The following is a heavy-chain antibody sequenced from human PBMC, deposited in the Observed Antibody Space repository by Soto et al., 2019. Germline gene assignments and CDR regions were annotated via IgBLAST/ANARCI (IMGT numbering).Heavy chain of an antibody. CDR1: GFTFSSYA. D-gene: IGHD6-19*01. V-gene: IGHV3-30-3*01. CDR2: ISYDGSNK. J-gene: IGHJ4*02. Sequence: QVQLVESGGGVVQPGRSLRLSCAASGFTFSSYAMHWVRQAPGKGLEWVAVISYDGSNKYYADSVKGRFTISRDNSKNTLYLQINILRAEDTAVYFCARDKSPYSSGWHNRHFDYWGQGTLFTVSS. CDR3: ARDKSPYSSGWHNRHFDY.